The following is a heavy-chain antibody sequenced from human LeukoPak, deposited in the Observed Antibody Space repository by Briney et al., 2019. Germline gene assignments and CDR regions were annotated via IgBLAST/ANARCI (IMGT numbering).Heavy chain of an antibody. CDR3: ARARYCSSTSCRGYFDY. CDR2: IYTSEST. CDR1: GGSISSGSYY. D-gene: IGHD2-2*01. J-gene: IGHJ4*02. Sequence: SQTLSLTCTVSGGSISSGSYYWSWIRQPAGKGLEWIGRIYTSESTNYNPSLKSRVTISVDTSKNQFSLKLSSVTAADTAVYYCARARYCSSTSCRGYFDYWGQGTLVTVSS. V-gene: IGHV4-61*02.